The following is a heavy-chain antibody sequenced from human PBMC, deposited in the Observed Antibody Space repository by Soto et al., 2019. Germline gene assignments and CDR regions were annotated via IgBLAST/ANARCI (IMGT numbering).Heavy chain of an antibody. J-gene: IGHJ4*02. CDR3: SRSLNY. V-gene: IGHV3-30-3*01. CDR1: GFTFSSYA. CDR2: ISYDGSNK. Sequence: GGSLRLSCAASGFTFSSYAMHWVRQAPGKGLEWVAVISYDGSNKYYADSVKGRFTISRDNAENSLFLQMNSLRVEDTAVYYCSRSLNYWGQGTLVTVSS.